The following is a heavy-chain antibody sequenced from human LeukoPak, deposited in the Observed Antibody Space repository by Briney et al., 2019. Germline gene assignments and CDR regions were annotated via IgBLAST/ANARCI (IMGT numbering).Heavy chain of an antibody. CDR3: ARAPVGATSPVYDY. CDR1: GGTFSSYA. J-gene: IGHJ4*02. D-gene: IGHD1-26*01. Sequence: SVKVSCKASGGTFSSYAISWVRQAPGQGLEWMGGIIPIFGTANYAQKFQGRVTITTDESTSTAYMGPSSLRSEDTAVYYCARAPVGATSPVYDYWGQGTLVTVSS. V-gene: IGHV1-69*05. CDR2: IIPIFGTA.